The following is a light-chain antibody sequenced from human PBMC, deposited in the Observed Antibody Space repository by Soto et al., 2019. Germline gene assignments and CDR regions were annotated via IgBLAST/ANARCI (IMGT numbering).Light chain of an antibody. J-gene: IGKJ1*01. Sequence: EVVLTQSPGTLSLSAGERATLSCRASQSVSSSYLAWYQQKPGQAPRLLIYGASSRATDIPDRITGSGSGTDFTLTSSRLEPEDFAVYYCQHYGSTPWPFGQGTKVELK. CDR3: QHYGSTPWP. V-gene: IGKV3-20*01. CDR1: QSVSSSY. CDR2: GAS.